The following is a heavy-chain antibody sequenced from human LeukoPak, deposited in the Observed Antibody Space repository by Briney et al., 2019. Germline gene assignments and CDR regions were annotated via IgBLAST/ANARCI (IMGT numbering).Heavy chain of an antibody. CDR2: FDPEDGET. CDR1: GYTLTELS. Sequence: ASVKVSCKVSGYTLTELSMHWVRQAPGKGLEWMGGFDPEDGETIYAQKFQGRVTMTEDTSTDTAYMELSSLRSEDTAVYYCATDTMIVVLDAFDIWGQGTMVTVSS. D-gene: IGHD3-22*01. V-gene: IGHV1-24*01. J-gene: IGHJ3*02. CDR3: ATDTMIVVLDAFDI.